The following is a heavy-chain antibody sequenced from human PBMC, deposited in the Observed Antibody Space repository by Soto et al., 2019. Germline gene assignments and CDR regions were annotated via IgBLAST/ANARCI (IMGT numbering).Heavy chain of an antibody. J-gene: IGHJ3*02. Sequence: GGSLRLSCAASRFTFSSYSMNWVRQAPGKGLEWVSSISSSSSYIYYADSVKGRFTISRDNAKNSLYLQMNSLRAEDTAVYYCAREASGRFDAFDIWGQGTMVTVSS. CDR3: AREASGRFDAFDI. CDR1: RFTFSSYS. CDR2: ISSSSSYI. V-gene: IGHV3-21*01. D-gene: IGHD3-10*01.